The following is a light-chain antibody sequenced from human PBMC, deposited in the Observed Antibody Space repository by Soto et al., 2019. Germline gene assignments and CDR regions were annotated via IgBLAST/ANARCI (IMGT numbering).Light chain of an antibody. CDR1: QSVSSSY. Sequence: EIVMTQSPATLSVSPGERATLSCRASQSVSSSYLAWYQQKPGQAPRLLIYGASSRATGIPDRFSGSGSGTDFTLTISRLEPEDFAVYYCQQYGSSPPTFGQGTRLETK. CDR2: GAS. CDR3: QQYGSSPPT. V-gene: IGKV3-20*01. J-gene: IGKJ5*01.